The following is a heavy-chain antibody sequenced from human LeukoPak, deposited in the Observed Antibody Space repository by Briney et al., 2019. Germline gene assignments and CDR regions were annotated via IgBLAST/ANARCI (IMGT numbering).Heavy chain of an antibody. D-gene: IGHD6-13*01. CDR3: ARVGISSWYYFDY. Sequence: GASVKVSCKASGGTFSSYATSWLRQAPGQGLEWMGRIIPILGIANYAQKFQGRVTITADKSTSTAYMELSSLRSEDTAVYYCARVGISSWYYFDYWGQGTLVTVSS. J-gene: IGHJ4*02. CDR2: IIPILGIA. CDR1: GGTFSSYA. V-gene: IGHV1-69*04.